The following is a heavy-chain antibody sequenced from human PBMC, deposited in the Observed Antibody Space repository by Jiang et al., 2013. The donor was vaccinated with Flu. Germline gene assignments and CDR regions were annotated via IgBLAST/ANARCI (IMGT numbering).Heavy chain of an antibody. J-gene: IGHJ6*01. CDR1: GGTFSSYA. D-gene: IGHD3-16*01. CDR3: AEGGRYDYGLGDVTPGPYYYYGMDV. CDR2: IIPIFGTA. Sequence: GAEVKKPGSSVKVSCKASGGTFSSYAISWVRQAPGQGLEWMGGIIPIFGTANYAQKFQGRVTITADKSTSTAYMELSSLRSEDTAVYYCAEGGRYDYGLGDVTPGPYYYYGMDV. V-gene: IGHV1-69*06.